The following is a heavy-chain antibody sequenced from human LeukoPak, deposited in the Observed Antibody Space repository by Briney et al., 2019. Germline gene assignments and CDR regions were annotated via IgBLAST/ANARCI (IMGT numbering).Heavy chain of an antibody. CDR2: INPNSGGT. D-gene: IGHD3-10*01. Sequence: ASVKVSCKASGYTFPGYYTHWVRQAPGPGLEWMGWINPNSGGTNYAQKFQGRVTMTRDTSISTAYMELDRLRSDDTAVYYCARDLVRGAPDYWGQGTLVTVSS. CDR3: ARDLVRGAPDY. CDR1: GYTFPGYY. J-gene: IGHJ4*02. V-gene: IGHV1-2*02.